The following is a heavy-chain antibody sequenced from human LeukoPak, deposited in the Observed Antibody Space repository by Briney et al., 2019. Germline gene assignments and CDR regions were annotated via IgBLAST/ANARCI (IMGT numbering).Heavy chain of an antibody. CDR3: AKESSSGWHEDY. V-gene: IGHV3-30*18. CDR2: ISYDGSNK. J-gene: IGHJ4*02. CDR1: GFTFSSYG. Sequence: EGSLRLSCAASGFTFSSYGMHWVRQAPGKGLEWVAVISYDGSNKYYADSVKGRFTISRDNSKNTLYLQMNSLRAEDTAVYYCAKESSSGWHEDYWGQGTLVTVSS. D-gene: IGHD6-19*01.